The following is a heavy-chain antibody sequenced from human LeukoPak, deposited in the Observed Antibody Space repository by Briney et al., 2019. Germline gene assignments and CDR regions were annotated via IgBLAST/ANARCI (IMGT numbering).Heavy chain of an antibody. CDR2: IYTSGST. D-gene: IGHD3-3*01. Sequence: SQTLSLTCTVSGGSISSGSYYWSWIRQPAGKGLEWIGRIYTSGSTNYNPSLKSRVTISVDTSKNQFSLKLSSVTASDTAVYYWARYDFWSGYYRHWGQRTLVTVSS. CDR1: GGSISSGSYY. J-gene: IGHJ4*02. CDR3: ARYDFWSGYYRH. V-gene: IGHV4-61*02.